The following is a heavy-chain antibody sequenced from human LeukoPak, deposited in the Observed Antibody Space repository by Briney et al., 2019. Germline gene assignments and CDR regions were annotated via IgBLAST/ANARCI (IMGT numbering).Heavy chain of an antibody. V-gene: IGHV3-23*01. CDR2: LTGYGGA. CDR1: GLSSTNYA. D-gene: IGHD6-13*01. J-gene: IGHJ5*02. CDR3: AKGAAAGKVDWFDP. Sequence: PGGSLRLSCEASGLSSTNYAMMWVRQAPGKGLQWISTLTGYGGAYYADSGEGRFIISRDISRNTMFLQMNRRTAEDTAVYYCAKGAAAGKVDWFDPWGQGTLVTVSS.